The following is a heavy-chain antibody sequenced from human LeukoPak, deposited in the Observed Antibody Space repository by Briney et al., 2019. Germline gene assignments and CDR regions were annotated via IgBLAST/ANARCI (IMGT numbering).Heavy chain of an antibody. D-gene: IGHD3-22*01. V-gene: IGHV4-31*03. CDR3: ASLSSGYYGRNFDY. CDR1: GGSISSGGYY. Sequence: PSETLSLTCTVSGGSISSGGYYWSWIRQHPGKGLEWIGYIYYSGSTYYNPSLKSRVTISVDTSKNQFSLKLSSVTAADTAVYYCASLSSGYYGRNFDYWGQGTLVTVSS. J-gene: IGHJ4*02. CDR2: IYYSGST.